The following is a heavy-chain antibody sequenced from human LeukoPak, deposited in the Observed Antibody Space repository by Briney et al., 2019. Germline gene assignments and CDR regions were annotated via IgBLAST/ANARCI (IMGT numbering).Heavy chain of an antibody. V-gene: IGHV3-7*04. CDR1: GFTFSSYW. J-gene: IGHJ4*02. Sequence: GGSLRLSFAASGFTFSSYWMSWVRQAPGKGLEWVANIKQDGSEKYYVDSVKGRFTISRDNAKNSLYLQMNSLRAEDTAVYYCARDKFYDSSTYYPRFDYWGQGTLVTVSS. CDR2: IKQDGSEK. CDR3: ARDKFYDSSTYYPRFDY. D-gene: IGHD3-22*01.